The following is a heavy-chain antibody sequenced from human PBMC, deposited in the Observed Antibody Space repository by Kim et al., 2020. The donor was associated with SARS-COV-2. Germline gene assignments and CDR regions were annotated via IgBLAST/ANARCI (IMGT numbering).Heavy chain of an antibody. J-gene: IGHJ3*02. CDR1: GFTFSNAW. Sequence: GGSLRLSCAASGFTFSNAWMSWVRQAPGKGLEWVGRIKSKTDGGTTDYAAPVKGRFTISRDDSKNTLYLQMNSLKTEDTAVYYCTTDREWEPDAFDIWGQGTMVTVSS. V-gene: IGHV3-15*01. D-gene: IGHD1-26*01. CDR2: IKSKTDGGTT. CDR3: TTDREWEPDAFDI.